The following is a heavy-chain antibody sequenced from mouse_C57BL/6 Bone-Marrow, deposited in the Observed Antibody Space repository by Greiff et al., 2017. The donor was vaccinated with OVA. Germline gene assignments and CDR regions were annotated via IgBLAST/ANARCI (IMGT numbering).Heavy chain of an antibody. J-gene: IGHJ2*01. CDR3: ARGGGYYVDY. CDR2: IYIGNGYP. Sequence: EVKLMESGAELVRPGSSVKMSCKTSGYTFTSYGINWVKQRPGQGLEWIGYIYIGNGYPAYNEKFKGKATLTSDTSSSTADMQLSSLTSEDSAIYVCARGGGYYVDYWGQGTTLTVSS. V-gene: IGHV1-58*01. CDR1: GYTFTSYG. D-gene: IGHD1-1*02.